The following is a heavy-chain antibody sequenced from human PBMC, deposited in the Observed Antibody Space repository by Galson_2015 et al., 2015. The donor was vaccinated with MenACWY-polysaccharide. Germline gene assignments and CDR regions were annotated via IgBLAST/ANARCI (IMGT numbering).Heavy chain of an antibody. CDR1: GFTFSTYS. Sequence: SLRLSCAGSGFTFSTYSMIWVRQAPGKGLEWVSAISGSSSYIYYADSVKGRFTISRDKAKNSLYLQVNSLRAEDTAIYYCASRTRFRTGSGPEDYWGQGTLVTVSS. V-gene: IGHV3-21*01. J-gene: IGHJ4*02. CDR3: ASRTRFRTGSGPEDY. CDR2: ISGSSSYI. D-gene: IGHD1/OR15-1a*01.